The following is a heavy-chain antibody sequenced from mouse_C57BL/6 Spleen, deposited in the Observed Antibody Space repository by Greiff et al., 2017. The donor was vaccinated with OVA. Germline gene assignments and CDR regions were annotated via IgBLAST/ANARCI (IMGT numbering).Heavy chain of an antibody. CDR1: GYTFTDYY. Sequence: VQLQQSGPELVKPGASVKISCKASGYTFTDYYMNWVKQSHGKSLEWIGDINPNNGGTSYNQKFKGKATLTVDKSSSTAYMELRSLTSEDSAVYYCAREEKGPWGQGTTLTVSS. D-gene: IGHD3-3*01. V-gene: IGHV1-26*01. J-gene: IGHJ2*01. CDR2: INPNNGGT. CDR3: AREEKGP.